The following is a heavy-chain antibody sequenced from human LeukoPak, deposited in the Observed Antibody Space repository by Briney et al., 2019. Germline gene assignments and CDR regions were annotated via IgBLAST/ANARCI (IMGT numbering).Heavy chain of an antibody. CDR1: GFTFSSYA. CDR2: ISGSGGST. J-gene: IGHJ4*02. Sequence: GGSLRLSCAASGFTFSSYAMSGVRQAPGKGREWGSAISGSGGSTYYADSVKGRCTISRDNSKNTLYLQMNSLRAEDTAVYYCAKEHTMVRGVSDWGQGTLVTVSS. V-gene: IGHV3-23*01. CDR3: AKEHTMVRGVSD. D-gene: IGHD3-10*01.